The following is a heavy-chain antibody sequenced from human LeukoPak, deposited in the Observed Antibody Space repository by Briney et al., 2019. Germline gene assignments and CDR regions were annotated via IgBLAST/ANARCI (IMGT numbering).Heavy chain of an antibody. V-gene: IGHV4-4*02. Sequence: SETLSLTCAVSGGSFSSSNWWSWVRQPPGKGLGWIGEIYHSGSTNYNPSLKSRVTISVDKSKNQFSLKLSSVTAADTAVYYCARDRGEWFGEFYGMDVWGQGTTVTVSS. CDR3: ARDRGEWFGEFYGMDV. CDR1: GGSFSSSNW. CDR2: IYHSGST. J-gene: IGHJ6*02. D-gene: IGHD3-10*01.